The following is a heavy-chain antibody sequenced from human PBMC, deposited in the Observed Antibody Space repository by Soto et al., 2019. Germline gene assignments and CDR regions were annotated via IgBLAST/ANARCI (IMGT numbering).Heavy chain of an antibody. CDR2: IYYSGST. Sequence: QVQLQESGPGLVKPSETLSLTCTVSGGSISSYYWSWIRQPPGKGLEWIGYIYYSGSTNYNPSLKSRVTISVDTSKNQFSLKLSSVTAADTAVYYCARGQPAYYDFWSGYRDDASDIWGQGTMVTVSS. V-gene: IGHV4-59*01. D-gene: IGHD3-3*01. CDR3: ARGQPAYYDFWSGYRDDASDI. CDR1: GGSISSYY. J-gene: IGHJ3*02.